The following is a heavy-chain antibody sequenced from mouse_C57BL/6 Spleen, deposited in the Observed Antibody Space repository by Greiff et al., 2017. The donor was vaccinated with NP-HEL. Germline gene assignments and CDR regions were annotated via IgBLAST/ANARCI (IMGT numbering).Heavy chain of an antibody. CDR3: ARGSNWAYYFDY. V-gene: IGHV1-72*01. J-gene: IGHJ2*01. CDR2: IDPNSGGT. Sequence: QVQLKESGAELVKPGASVKLSCKASGYTFTSYWMHWVKQRPGRGLEWIGRIDPNSGGTKYNEKFKSKATLTVDKPSSTAYMQLSSLTSEDSAVYYCARGSNWAYYFDYWGQGTTLTVSS. D-gene: IGHD4-1*01. CDR1: GYTFTSYW.